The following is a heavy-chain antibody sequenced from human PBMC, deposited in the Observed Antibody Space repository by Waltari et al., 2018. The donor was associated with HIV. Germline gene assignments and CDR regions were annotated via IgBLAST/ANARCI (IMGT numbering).Heavy chain of an antibody. Sequence: EVQLVESGGGLVQPGGSLRLSCAASGFTFSSYSMNWVRQAPGKGLEWVSYISSSSSTIYYADAVKGRFTISRDNAKNSLYLQMNSLRAEDTAVYYCARDGIRKDYGDYGAPVFDYWGQGTLVTVSS. D-gene: IGHD4-17*01. CDR3: ARDGIRKDYGDYGAPVFDY. J-gene: IGHJ4*02. CDR1: GFTFSSYS. V-gene: IGHV3-48*01. CDR2: ISSSSSTI.